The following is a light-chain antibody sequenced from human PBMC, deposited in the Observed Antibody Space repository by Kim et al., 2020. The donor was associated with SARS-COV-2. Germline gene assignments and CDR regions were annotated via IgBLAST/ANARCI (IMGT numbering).Light chain of an antibody. J-gene: IGLJ3*02. V-gene: IGLV3-1*01. CDR3: PAWDSNTVV. CDR2: EDY. CDR1: KLGDKN. Sequence: SYELTQPPSVSVSPGQTASITCSGDKLGDKNVCWYQQKPGQSPVLVIYEDYKRPSGLPERFSGSNSGNTATLTISGTQAMDEADYYCPAWDSNTVVFGGG.